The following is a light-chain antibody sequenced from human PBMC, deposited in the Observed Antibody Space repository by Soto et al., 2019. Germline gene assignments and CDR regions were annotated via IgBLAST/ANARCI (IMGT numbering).Light chain of an antibody. CDR1: SSNIGAGYD. J-gene: IGLJ2*01. CDR2: AYN. Sequence: QSVLTQPPSVSGAPGQRVTISCTGSSSNIGAGYDVHWYRQLPGTAPKLLVYAYNYRPSGVPDRFSGSKSDTSASLAITGLQAEDEADYYCQSFDSVLSTVIFGGGTHLTVL. V-gene: IGLV1-40*01. CDR3: QSFDSVLSTVI.